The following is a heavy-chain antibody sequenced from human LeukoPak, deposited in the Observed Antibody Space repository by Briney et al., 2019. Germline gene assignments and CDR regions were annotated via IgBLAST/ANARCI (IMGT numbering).Heavy chain of an antibody. J-gene: IGHJ6*03. V-gene: IGHV4-34*01. CDR3: AITGPGIAAGTYYSMDV. CDR1: GGSFSGYY. D-gene: IGHD6-13*01. Sequence: SETLSLTCAVYGGSFSGYYWSWIRQPPGKGLEWIGEINHSGSTNYNPSLKSRVTISVDTSTNQSSLKLSSVTAGDTAVYYCAITGPGIAAGTYYSMDVWGKGTTVTVSS. CDR2: INHSGST.